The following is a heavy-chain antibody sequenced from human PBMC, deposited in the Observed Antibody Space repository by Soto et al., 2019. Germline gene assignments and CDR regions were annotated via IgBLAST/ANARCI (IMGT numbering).Heavy chain of an antibody. D-gene: IGHD3-10*01. CDR1: GFSLSTSGVG. V-gene: IGHV2-5*02. CDR2: IYWDDDK. J-gene: IGHJ1*01. CDR3: AHSSNYYGSGSDKGYFQH. Sequence: QITLKESGPTLVKPTQTLTLTCTFSGFSLSTSGVGVGWIRQPPGKALEWLALIYWDDDKRYSPSLKSRLTITKDTSKNQVVLTMTNMDPVDTATYYCAHSSNYYGSGSDKGYFQHWGQGTLVTVSS.